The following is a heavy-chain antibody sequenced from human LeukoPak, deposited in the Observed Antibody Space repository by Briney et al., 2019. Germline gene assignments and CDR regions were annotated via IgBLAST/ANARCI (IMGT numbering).Heavy chain of an antibody. CDR3: AKLGGQEIYNYYVGV. V-gene: IGHV3-23*01. CDR1: GFNFNRYA. D-gene: IGHD3-16*01. Sequence: GGSLRLSCAASGFNFNRYAMSWVRHAPGKGLEWVSGIIDNGDTTYHANSVKGRFTISRDNSKNTLYLQMHSLRAEDTAVYYCAKLGGQEIYNYYVGVWGKGTTVAVSS. J-gene: IGHJ6*03. CDR2: IIDNGDTT.